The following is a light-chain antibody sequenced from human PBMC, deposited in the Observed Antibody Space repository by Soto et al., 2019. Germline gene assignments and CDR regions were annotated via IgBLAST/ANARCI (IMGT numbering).Light chain of an antibody. J-gene: IGKJ1*01. Sequence: EIMLTQSPGTLSFSPGERATLSCRASQSVRSNFLAWYQQKPGQAPRLLIYGASNRATGIPDRFSGSGSGTDFTLTITRLEPEDFAMYYCQRYDSFRTFGQGTKV. V-gene: IGKV3-20*01. CDR2: GAS. CDR1: QSVRSNF. CDR3: QRYDSFRT.